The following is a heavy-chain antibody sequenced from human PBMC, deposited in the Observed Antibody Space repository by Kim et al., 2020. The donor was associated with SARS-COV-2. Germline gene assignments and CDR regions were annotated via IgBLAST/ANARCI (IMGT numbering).Heavy chain of an antibody. Sequence: KYYADSLKGRFTISRDNSKTTLYLQMNSLRAEDTAVYYCARGGLQYTFDYWGQGTLVTVSS. CDR2: K. CDR3: ARGGLQYTFDY. V-gene: IGHV3-30*01. D-gene: IGHD4-4*01. J-gene: IGHJ4*02.